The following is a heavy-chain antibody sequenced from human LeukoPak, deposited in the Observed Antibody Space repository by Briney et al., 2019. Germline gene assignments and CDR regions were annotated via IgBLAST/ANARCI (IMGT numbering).Heavy chain of an antibody. CDR1: GFTVSSNY. J-gene: IGHJ3*02. V-gene: IGHV3-53*01. CDR2: IYSGGST. Sequence: GGSLRLSCAASGFTVSSNYMSWVRQALGKGLEWVSVIYSGGSTYYADSVKGRFTISRDNSKNTLYLQMNSLRAEDTAVYYCARAEAVADDAFDIWGQGTMVTVSS. D-gene: IGHD6-19*01. CDR3: ARAEAVADDAFDI.